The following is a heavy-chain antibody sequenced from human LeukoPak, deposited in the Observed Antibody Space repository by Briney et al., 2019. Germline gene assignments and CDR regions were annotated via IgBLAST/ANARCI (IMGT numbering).Heavy chain of an antibody. V-gene: IGHV1-69*05. CDR1: GGTFSSYA. D-gene: IGHD5-18*01. Sequence: SVKVSCKASGGTFSSYAISWVRQAPGQGLEWMGGIIAIFGTANYAQKFQGRVTITTDESTSTAYMELSSLRSEDTAVYYCARGSVDTAMVRSGYYFVYWGQGTLVTVSS. CDR2: IIAIFGTA. J-gene: IGHJ4*02. CDR3: ARGSVDTAMVRSGYYFVY.